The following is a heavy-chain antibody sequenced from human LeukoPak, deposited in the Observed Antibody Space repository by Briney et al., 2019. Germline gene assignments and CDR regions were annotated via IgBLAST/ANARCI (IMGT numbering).Heavy chain of an antibody. J-gene: IGHJ4*02. Sequence: SQTLSLTCTVSGDSISRGRYYWSWVRQPAGKELEWIGRIYASGKTDYNPYTPSLKSRVAMSLDTSKNQVSLYLTSVTAADTAMYFCARSFNEKYYFESWGQGTLVTVSS. D-gene: IGHD2-8*01. CDR1: GDSISRGRYY. CDR2: IYASGKT. V-gene: IGHV4-61*02. CDR3: ARSFNEKYYFES.